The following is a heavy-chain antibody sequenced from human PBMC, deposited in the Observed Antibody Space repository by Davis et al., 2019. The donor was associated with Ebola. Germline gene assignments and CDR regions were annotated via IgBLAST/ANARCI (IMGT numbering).Heavy chain of an antibody. CDR3: AREVQGTNEFDY. D-gene: IGHD2-8*01. V-gene: IGHV3-74*01. Sequence: PGGSLRLSCAASGFTFSSYWMSWVRQAPGKGLVWVSRINSDGSSTSYADSVKGRFTISRDNTKNTLYLQMNSLRAEDTAVYYCAREVQGTNEFDYWGQGTLVTVSS. CDR2: INSDGSST. CDR1: GFTFSSYW. J-gene: IGHJ4*02.